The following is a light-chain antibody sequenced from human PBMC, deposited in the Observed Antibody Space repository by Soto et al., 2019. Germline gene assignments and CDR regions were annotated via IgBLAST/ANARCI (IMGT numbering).Light chain of an antibody. CDR2: EVT. J-gene: IGLJ1*01. Sequence: QSVLTQPASVSGSPGQSITISCTGTSSDVGGYNYVSWYQQHPGKAPKLLIYEVTNRPSGVSNRFSGSKSGNTASLTISGLQAGDDTDYYCSSYTTASTYVFGTGTKVTVL. CDR3: SSYTTASTYV. V-gene: IGLV2-14*01. CDR1: SSDVGGYNY.